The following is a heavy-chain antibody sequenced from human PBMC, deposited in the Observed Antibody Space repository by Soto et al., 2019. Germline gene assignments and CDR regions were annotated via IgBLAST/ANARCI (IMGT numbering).Heavy chain of an antibody. D-gene: IGHD2-15*01. J-gene: IGHJ5*02. V-gene: IGHV1-69*06. CDR3: ARVTGLAGQLLPPVWFDP. Sequence: QVQLVQSGAEVKKPGSSVKVSCKASGGTFSSYAISWVRQAPGQGLEWMGGIIPIFGTANYAQKFQGRVTIPADKSTSTASMELSSLRSEDTAVYYCARVTGLAGQLLPPVWFDPWGQGTLVTVSS. CDR1: GGTFSSYA. CDR2: IIPIFGTA.